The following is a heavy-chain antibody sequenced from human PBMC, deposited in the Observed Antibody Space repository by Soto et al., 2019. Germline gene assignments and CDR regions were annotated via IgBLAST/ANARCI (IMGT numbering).Heavy chain of an antibody. CDR1: GYTFTSYG. D-gene: IGHD3-22*01. J-gene: IGHJ5*02. Sequence: EASVKVSCKASGYTFTSYGISWVRQAPGQGLEWMGWISAYNGNTNYAQKLQGRVTMTTDTSTSTAYMELRSLRSDDTAVYYCARDHAETSMSWFDPWGQGTLVTVSS. CDR2: ISAYNGNT. CDR3: ARDHAETSMSWFDP. V-gene: IGHV1-18*01.